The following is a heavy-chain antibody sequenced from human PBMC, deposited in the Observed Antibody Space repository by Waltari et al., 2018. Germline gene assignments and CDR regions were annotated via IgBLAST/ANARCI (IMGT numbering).Heavy chain of an antibody. J-gene: IGHJ6*02. V-gene: IGHV4-39*01. D-gene: IGHD3-16*01. CDR1: GGSISSSSYY. CDR2: IYYSGST. CDR3: ARLPYGGLGYYGMDV. Sequence: QLQLQESGPGLVKPSETLSLTCPVSGGSISSSSYYWGWIRQPPGKGLEWIGSIYYSGSTYYNPSLKSRVTISVDTSKNQFSLKLSSVTAADTAVYYCARLPYGGLGYYGMDVWGQGTTVTVSS.